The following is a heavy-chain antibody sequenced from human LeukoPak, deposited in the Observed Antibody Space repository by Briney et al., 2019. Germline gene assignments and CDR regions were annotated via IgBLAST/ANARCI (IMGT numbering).Heavy chain of an antibody. V-gene: IGHV4-31*03. D-gene: IGHD2-15*01. CDR3: ARDRRVDYYYYGMDV. J-gene: IGHJ6*02. Sequence: SGPTLVNPTQTLTLTCTFSGFSLSTSGVGVGWIRQHPGKGLEWIGYIYYSGSTYYNPSLKSRVTISVDTSKNQFSLKLSSVTAADTAVYYCARDRRVDYYYYGMDVWGQGTTVTVSS. CDR1: GFSLSTSGVG. CDR2: IYYSGST.